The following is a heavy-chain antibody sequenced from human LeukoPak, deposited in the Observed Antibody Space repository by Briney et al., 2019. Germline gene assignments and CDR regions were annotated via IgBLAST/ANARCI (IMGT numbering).Heavy chain of an antibody. Sequence: GGSLRLSCAASGFAFSNNAMAWVRQAPGQGLEWVSGIGGDGNTHYADSVRGRFTISRDISENTVSLQMSSLRAEDTAVYYCAKDIMRWSFDYWGQGILVTVSS. CDR2: IGGDGNT. CDR3: AKDIMRWSFDY. V-gene: IGHV3-23*01. CDR1: GFAFSNNA. J-gene: IGHJ4*02. D-gene: IGHD2-21*01.